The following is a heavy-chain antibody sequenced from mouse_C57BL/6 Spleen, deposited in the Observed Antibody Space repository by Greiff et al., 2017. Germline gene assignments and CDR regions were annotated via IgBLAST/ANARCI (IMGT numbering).Heavy chain of an antibody. CDR1: GYTFTSYW. Sequence: QVQLQQPGAELVKPGASVKMSCKASGYTFTSYWITWVKQRPGHGLEWIGDIYPGSGSTTYNQKFKSKATLTVDKSSSAAYMQLSSLTSEDSAVYYCARGTGYFDYWGQGTTLTVSS. D-gene: IGHD3-3*01. J-gene: IGHJ2*01. CDR3: ARGTGYFDY. V-gene: IGHV1-55*01. CDR2: IYPGSGST.